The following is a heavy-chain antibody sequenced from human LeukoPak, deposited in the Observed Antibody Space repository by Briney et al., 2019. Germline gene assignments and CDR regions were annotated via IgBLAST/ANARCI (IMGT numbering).Heavy chain of an antibody. CDR2: IDPSDSYT. Sequence: GESLKISCKGSGYSFTSYWISWVRQMPGKGLEWMGRIDPSDSYTNYRPSFQGHVTISADKSISTAYLQWSSLKAPDTAMYYCARGGAVERYCSSTSCYWVDAFDIWGQGTMVTVSS. V-gene: IGHV5-10-1*01. J-gene: IGHJ3*02. D-gene: IGHD2-2*01. CDR1: GYSFTSYW. CDR3: ARGGAVERYCSSTSCYWVDAFDI.